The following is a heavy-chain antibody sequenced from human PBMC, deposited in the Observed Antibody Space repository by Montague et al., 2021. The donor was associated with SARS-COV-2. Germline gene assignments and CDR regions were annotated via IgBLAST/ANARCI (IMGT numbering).Heavy chain of an antibody. D-gene: IGHD6-19*01. V-gene: IGHV3-23*01. CDR2: VSGSGDDT. CDR1: GFTFDSYA. CDR3: ARDRQQWLLGSYFDC. Sequence: SLRLSCAASGFTFDSYAMSWVRQAPGKGLQWVSIVSGSGDDTYYADSVKGRFTISRDNSKNTLYLQLNSLRAEDTAVYYCARDRQQWLLGSYFDCWGQGTLVTDSS. J-gene: IGHJ4*02.